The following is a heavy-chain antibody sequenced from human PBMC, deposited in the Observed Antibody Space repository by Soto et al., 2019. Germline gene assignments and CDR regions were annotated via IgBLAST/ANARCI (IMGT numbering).Heavy chain of an antibody. CDR3: AIYFRASGVATAIDWLGT. V-gene: IGHV1-18*01. J-gene: IGHJ5*02. D-gene: IGHD2-21*02. Sequence: QGLEWMGWISAYNGNTNYAQKLQGRVTMTTDTSTSTAYMELRSLRSDDTAVYYCAIYFRASGVATAIDWLGTWGQATLGT. CDR2: ISAYNGNT.